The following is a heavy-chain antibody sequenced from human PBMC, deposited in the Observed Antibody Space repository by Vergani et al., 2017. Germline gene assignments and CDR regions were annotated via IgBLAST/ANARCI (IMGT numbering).Heavy chain of an antibody. Sequence: EVQLVESGGGLVQPGGSLRLSCAASGFTFSSYWMSWVRQAPGKGLEWVANIKQDGSEKYYVDSVKGRFTISRDNAKNSLYLQMNSLRAEDTAVDYCATTQWWYYFDYWGQGTLVTVSS. J-gene: IGHJ4*02. CDR1: GFTFSSYW. CDR3: ATTQWWYYFDY. CDR2: IKQDGSEK. D-gene: IGHD2-15*01. V-gene: IGHV3-7*03.